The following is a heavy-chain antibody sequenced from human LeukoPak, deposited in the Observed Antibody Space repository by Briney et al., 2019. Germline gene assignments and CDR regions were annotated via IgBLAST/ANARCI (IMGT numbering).Heavy chain of an antibody. CDR3: ARRRDDYSYYFDY. CDR1: GGSVSSGSYY. D-gene: IGHD5-24*01. J-gene: IGHJ4*02. CDR2: IYYSGST. V-gene: IGHV4-61*01. Sequence: SETLSLTCTVSGGSVSSGSYYWSWIRQPPGKGLEWIGYIYYSGSTNYNPSLKSRVTISVDTSKNQFSLKLSSVTAADTAVYYCARRRDDYSYYFDYWGQGTLVTVSS.